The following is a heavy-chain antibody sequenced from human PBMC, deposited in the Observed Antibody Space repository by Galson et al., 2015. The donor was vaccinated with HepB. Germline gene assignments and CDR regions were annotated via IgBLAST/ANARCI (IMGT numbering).Heavy chain of an antibody. J-gene: IGHJ4*02. CDR1: GFTFSSYA. CDR2: ISYDGSNK. D-gene: IGHD5-12*01. V-gene: IGHV3-30*04. Sequence: SLRLSCAASGFTFSSYAMHWVRQAPGKGLEWVAVISYDGSNKYYADSVKGRFTISRDNSKNTLYLQMNSLRAEDTAVYYCARVNVDIVATNSDYWGQGTLVTVSS. CDR3: ARVNVDIVATNSDY.